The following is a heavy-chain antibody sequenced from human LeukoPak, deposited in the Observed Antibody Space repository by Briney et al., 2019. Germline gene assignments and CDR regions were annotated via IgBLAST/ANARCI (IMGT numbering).Heavy chain of an antibody. D-gene: IGHD6-13*01. V-gene: IGHV3-7*01. CDR2: IKQDGSEK. CDR3: ARDYFTSAAAVNWFDP. Sequence: GGSLRLSCAASGFTFSTYAMNWVRQAPGKGLEWVANIKQDGSEKFYVDSVKGRFTISRDNAKNSLYLQMNSLRAEDTAVYYCARDYFTSAAAVNWFDPWGQGTLVTVSS. J-gene: IGHJ5*02. CDR1: GFTFSTYA.